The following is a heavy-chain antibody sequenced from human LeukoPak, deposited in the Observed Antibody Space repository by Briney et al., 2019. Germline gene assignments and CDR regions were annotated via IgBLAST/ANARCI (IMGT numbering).Heavy chain of an antibody. D-gene: IGHD6-13*01. V-gene: IGHV4-31*03. J-gene: IGHJ3*02. CDR2: IYYSGST. Sequence: SQTLSLTCTVSGGSISSGGYYWSWIRQHPGKGLEWIGYIYYSGSTYYNPSLKSRVTISVDTSKNQFSLKLSSVTAADTAVYYCAKGQQLLNDAFDIWGQGTTVTVSS. CDR3: AKGQQLLNDAFDI. CDR1: GGSISSGGYY.